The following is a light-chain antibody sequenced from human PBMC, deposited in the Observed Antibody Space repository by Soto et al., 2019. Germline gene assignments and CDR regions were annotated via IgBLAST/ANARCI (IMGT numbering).Light chain of an antibody. CDR2: AAS. CDR1: QGIGSW. Sequence: DIQMTQSPSSVSASVGDRVTITCRASQGIGSWLAWYQLKPGKVPKLLIYAASTLQSGVPSRFSGSGSGTDFSLTINNLQPEDFAIYYCQQAKNFPVTFGQGTRLEIK. V-gene: IGKV1D-12*01. J-gene: IGKJ5*01. CDR3: QQAKNFPVT.